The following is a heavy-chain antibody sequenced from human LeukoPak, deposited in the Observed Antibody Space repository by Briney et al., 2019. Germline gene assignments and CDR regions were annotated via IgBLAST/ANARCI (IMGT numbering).Heavy chain of an antibody. D-gene: IGHD6-19*01. Sequence: ASVKVSCKASGYTFTSYYMHWVRQAPGQGLEWMGIINPSDGSTNYAQKFQGRVTMTRDTSTSTVYMELSSLRAEDTAVYYCASQWLVSGFDYWGQGTLVTVSS. CDR1: GYTFTSYY. CDR3: ASQWLVSGFDY. V-gene: IGHV1-46*01. CDR2: INPSDGST. J-gene: IGHJ4*02.